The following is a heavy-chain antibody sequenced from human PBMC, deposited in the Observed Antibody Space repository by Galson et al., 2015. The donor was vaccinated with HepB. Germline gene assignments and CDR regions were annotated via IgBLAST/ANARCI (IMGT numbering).Heavy chain of an antibody. J-gene: IGHJ4*02. Sequence: SLRLSCAGSGFNFGNTWMNWVRQAPGKGLEWVSHINGDGDSTTYADSVKGRFTISRDNAKNVLYLQMKSLRPEDTAVYYCATELRHNSGWFALDSWGQGTLVTVSS. D-gene: IGHD6-19*01. CDR2: INGDGDST. V-gene: IGHV3-74*03. CDR3: ATELRHNSGWFALDS. CDR1: GFNFGNTW.